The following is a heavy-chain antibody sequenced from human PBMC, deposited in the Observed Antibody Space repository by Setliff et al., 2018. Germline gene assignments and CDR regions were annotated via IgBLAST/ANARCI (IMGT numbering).Heavy chain of an antibody. V-gene: IGHV3-7*01. J-gene: IGHJ5*02. CDR1: GLSYSNYW. CDR3: ARDVFDFRTGQAGP. CDR2: INPHGSEK. Sequence: GGSLRLSCTASGLSYSNYWVSWVRQAPGKGLEWLASINPHGSEKYYADSVKGRFTISRDNAKNSLYLQMNSLRVEDTAVYYCARDVFDFRTGQAGPWGQGTLVTVSS. D-gene: IGHD3-3*01.